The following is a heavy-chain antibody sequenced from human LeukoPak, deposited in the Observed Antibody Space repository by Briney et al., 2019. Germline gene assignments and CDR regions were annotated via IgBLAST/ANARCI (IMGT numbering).Heavy chain of an antibody. J-gene: IGHJ4*02. D-gene: IGHD3-9*01. CDR1: GFTFSSYG. CDR3: AKEEGLRYFDWLLWY. CDR2: ISFDGSKK. Sequence: GGSLRLSCAASGFTFSSYGMHWVRQAPGKGLDWVAVISFDGSKKYYADSVKGRFTISGDNSKNTVVLQMNSLRAEDTAVYYCAKEEGLRYFDWLLWYWGQGTLVTVSS. V-gene: IGHV3-30*18.